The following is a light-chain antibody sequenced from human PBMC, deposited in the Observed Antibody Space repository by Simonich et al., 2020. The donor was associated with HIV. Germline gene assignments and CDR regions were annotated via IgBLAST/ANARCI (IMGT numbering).Light chain of an antibody. CDR1: QSVLHTSNNKNY. CDR2: WAS. CDR3: QQYYNYPLT. V-gene: IGKV4-1*01. J-gene: IGKJ4*01. Sequence: DIVMTQSPDSLAVSLGERATINCKSSQSVLHTSNNKNYLAWYQQKPGQPPKLLIYWASTRESGVPDRFSGSGSGTEFTLTISWLQSEDFATYYCQQYYNYPLTFGGGTKVEIK.